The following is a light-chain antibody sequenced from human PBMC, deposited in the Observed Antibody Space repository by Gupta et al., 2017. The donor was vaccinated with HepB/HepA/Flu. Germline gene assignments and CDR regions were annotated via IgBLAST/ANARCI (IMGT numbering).Light chain of an antibody. J-gene: IGLJ3*02. V-gene: IGLV1-51*02. Sequence: QSVLTQPRSVSAAPGQKVTISCSGSSSNIGINSVSWYQQFPGTAPKLLIYENYNRPSGIPDRFSGSKSGSSATLGITGLQTGDEADYYCGTWDSSLSDVVFGGGTKLTVL. CDR2: ENY. CDR1: SSNIGINS. CDR3: GTWDSSLSDVV.